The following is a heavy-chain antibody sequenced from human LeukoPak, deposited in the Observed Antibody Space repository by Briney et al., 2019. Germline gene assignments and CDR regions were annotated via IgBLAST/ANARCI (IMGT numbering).Heavy chain of an antibody. CDR1: GYSFTSYW. J-gene: IGHJ4*02. Sequence: GESLKISCKGSGYSFTSYWIAWVRQMPGKGLEWMGIIYPGDSDTRYSPSFQGQVTISADRSISTAYLQWSSLKASDTAIYYCARQTTVTNPFDYWGQGTLVTVSS. V-gene: IGHV5-51*01. CDR3: ARQTTVTNPFDY. D-gene: IGHD4-17*01. CDR2: IYPGDSDT.